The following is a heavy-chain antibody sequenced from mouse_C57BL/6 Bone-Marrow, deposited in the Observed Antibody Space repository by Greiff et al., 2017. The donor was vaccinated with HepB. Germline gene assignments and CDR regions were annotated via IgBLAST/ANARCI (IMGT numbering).Heavy chain of an antibody. CDR3: ARKDYDGDWFAY. Sequence: EVQLQQSGPELVKPGASVKISCKASGYTFTDYYMNWVKQSHGKSLEWIGDINPNNGGTSYNQKFKGKATLTVDKSSSTAYMELRSLTSEGSAVYYCARKDYDGDWFAYWGQGTLVTVSA. D-gene: IGHD2-4*01. V-gene: IGHV1-26*01. CDR1: GYTFTDYY. CDR2: INPNNGGT. J-gene: IGHJ3*01.